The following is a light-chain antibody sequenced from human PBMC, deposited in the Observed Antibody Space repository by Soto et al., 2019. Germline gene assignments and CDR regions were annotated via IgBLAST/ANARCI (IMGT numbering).Light chain of an antibody. Sequence: QAVVTQEPSLTVSPGGTVTLTCASSTGAVTSDNYPNWFQLKPGQAPKSLIYSISNKHSWTPARFSGYLLGGKDALTLSGVQPEDEAEYFCLLYYGGVYVFGSGTKVTVL. V-gene: IGLV7-43*01. CDR2: SIS. CDR1: TGAVTSDNY. CDR3: LLYYGGVYV. J-gene: IGLJ1*01.